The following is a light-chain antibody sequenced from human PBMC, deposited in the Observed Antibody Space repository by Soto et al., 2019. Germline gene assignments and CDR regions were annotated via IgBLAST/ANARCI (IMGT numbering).Light chain of an antibody. CDR2: LNSDGSH. V-gene: IGLV4-69*01. Sequence: QAVVPQSPSASASLGASVKLTCTLSSGHSSYAIAWHQQQPEKGPRYLMKLNSDGSHSKGDGIPDRFSGSSSGAERYLTISSLQSEDEADYYCQTWGTGTWVFGGGTKLTVL. CDR1: SGHSSYA. CDR3: QTWGTGTWV. J-gene: IGLJ3*02.